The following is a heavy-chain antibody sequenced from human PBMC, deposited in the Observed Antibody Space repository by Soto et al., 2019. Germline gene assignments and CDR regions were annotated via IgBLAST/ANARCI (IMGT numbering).Heavy chain of an antibody. V-gene: IGHV4-4*07. CDR2: IYTSGST. CDR1: GGSISSYY. D-gene: IGHD2-15*01. Sequence: ASETLSLTCTVSGGSISSYYWSWIRQPAGKGLEWIGRIYTSGSTNYNPSLKSRVTMSVDTSKNQFSLKLSSVTAADTAVYYCAGXPLYCSGGSCYPPNFDYWGQGTLVTVSS. J-gene: IGHJ4*02. CDR3: AGXPLYCSGGSCYPPNFDY.